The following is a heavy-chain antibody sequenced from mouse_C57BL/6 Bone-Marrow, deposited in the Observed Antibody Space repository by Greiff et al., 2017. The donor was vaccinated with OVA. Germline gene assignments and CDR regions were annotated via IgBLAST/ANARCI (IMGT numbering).Heavy chain of an antibody. CDR3: ARSRTTVGERGYYYAMDY. D-gene: IGHD1-1*01. J-gene: IGHJ4*01. CDR1: GYAFTNSL. Sequence: QVQLQQSGAELVRPGPSVKVSCKASGYAFTNSLIEWVKQRPGQGLEWIGVINPGSGGTNYNEKFKGKATLTADTSSSTADMQLSSLTSEDSAVYCCARSRTTVGERGYYYAMDYWGKGTSVTVSS. V-gene: IGHV1-54*01. CDR2: INPGSGGT.